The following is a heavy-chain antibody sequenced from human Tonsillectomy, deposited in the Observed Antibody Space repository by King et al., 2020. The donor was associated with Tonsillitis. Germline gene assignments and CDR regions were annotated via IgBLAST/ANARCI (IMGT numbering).Heavy chain of an antibody. CDR3: ARESVLLMSIRSYYYGMDV. CDR1: GYTFTGYY. CDR2: INPNSGGT. Sequence: QLVQSGAEVKKPGASVKVSCKASGYTFTGYYMHWVRKAPGQGLEWMGWINPNSGGTNYAQQFQGRVTMTRDTSISTAYMELSRLRSDDTAVYYCARESVLLMSIRSYYYGMDVWGQGTTATVSS. D-gene: IGHD3-10*01. V-gene: IGHV1-2*02. J-gene: IGHJ6*02.